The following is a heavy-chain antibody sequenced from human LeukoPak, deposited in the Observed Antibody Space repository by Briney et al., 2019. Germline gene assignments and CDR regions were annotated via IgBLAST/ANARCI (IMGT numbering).Heavy chain of an antibody. CDR3: ARGYGPLQSTFYYMDV. V-gene: IGHV1-2*06. CDR1: GYTFTGYY. CDR2: INPNSGGT. Sequence: ASVRVSCKTSGYTFTGYYIHWVRQAPGQGLEWMGRINPNSGGTNYAQKFQGRVTMTRDTSISTAYMELSRLRSDDTAVYYCARGYGPLQSTFYYMDVWGKGTTVTVSS. D-gene: IGHD3-16*01. J-gene: IGHJ6*03.